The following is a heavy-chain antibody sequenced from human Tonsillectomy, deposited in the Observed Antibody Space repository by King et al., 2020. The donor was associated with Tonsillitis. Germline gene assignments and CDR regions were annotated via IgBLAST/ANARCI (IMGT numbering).Heavy chain of an antibody. Sequence: QLQESGPGLVKPSETLSLTCTVSGGSISGYYWSWIRQPPGKGLEWIGYIYYSGSTNYNPSLQSRVIISVDTSKNLYSLHLRSVTAADTAGYYCATYNWNYSYMDVWGKGTTVTVSS. CDR1: GGSISGYY. V-gene: IGHV4-59*08. J-gene: IGHJ6*03. CDR3: ATYNWNYSYMDV. CDR2: IYYSGST. D-gene: IGHD1-20*01.